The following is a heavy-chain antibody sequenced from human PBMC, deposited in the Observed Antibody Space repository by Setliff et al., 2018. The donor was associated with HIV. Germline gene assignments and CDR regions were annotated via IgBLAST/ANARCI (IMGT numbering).Heavy chain of an antibody. D-gene: IGHD3-16*01. Sequence: SETLSLTCTVSGGSIAGDIYYWNWIRQPAGKGLEWIGRIYTRGNTNYNPSLKSRVTISVDTSKNQFSLKLSSVTAADTAVYYGGIEGDDYNEYWGQGTLVTVSS. CDR2: IYTRGNT. CDR1: GGSIAGDIYY. V-gene: IGHV4-61*02. J-gene: IGHJ4*02. CDR3: GIEGDDYNEY.